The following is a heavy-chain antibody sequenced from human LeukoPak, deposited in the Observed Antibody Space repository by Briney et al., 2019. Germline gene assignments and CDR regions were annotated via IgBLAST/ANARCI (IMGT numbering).Heavy chain of an antibody. CDR2: IKQDGSEK. J-gene: IGHJ4*02. V-gene: IGHV3-7*03. CDR3: AKDIGTGYSSGWYED. Sequence: GGSLRLSCAASGFTFSSYWMSWVRQAPRKGLEWVANIKQDGSEKYYVDSVKGRFTISRDNAKNSLYLQMNSLRAEDTALYYCAKDIGTGYSSGWYEDWGQGTLVTVSS. D-gene: IGHD6-19*01. CDR1: GFTFSSYW.